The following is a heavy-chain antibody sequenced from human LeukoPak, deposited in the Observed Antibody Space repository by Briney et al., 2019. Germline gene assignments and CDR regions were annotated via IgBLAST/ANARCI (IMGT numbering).Heavy chain of an antibody. V-gene: IGHV4-61*01. D-gene: IGHD6-13*01. CDR2: IYYSGST. CDR3: AAVPGYSSSWYVGY. J-gene: IGHJ4*02. CDR1: GGSISSGSYY. Sequence: SETLSLTCTVSGGSISSGSYYWSWIRQPPGKGLEWIGYIYYSGSTNYNPSLKSRVTISVDTSKNQFSLKLSSVTAADTAVYYCAAVPGYSSSWYVGYWGQGTLVTVSS.